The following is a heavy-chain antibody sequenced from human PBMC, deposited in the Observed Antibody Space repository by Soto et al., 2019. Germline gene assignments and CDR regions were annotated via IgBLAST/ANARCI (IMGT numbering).Heavy chain of an antibody. V-gene: IGHV4-39*02. Sequence: PSETLSLTCSVSGDSISSVAHYWAWVRQPPGKGLEWIGSLYYTGSTYYADSVKGRFTISRDNAKNSLFLQMHSLRDEDTAVYYCARDLPYDHNGYTFEPFDYWGQGTLVTVSS. CDR3: ARDLPYDHNGYTFEPFDY. CDR1: GDSISSVAHY. D-gene: IGHD3-22*01. J-gene: IGHJ4*02. CDR2: LYYTGST.